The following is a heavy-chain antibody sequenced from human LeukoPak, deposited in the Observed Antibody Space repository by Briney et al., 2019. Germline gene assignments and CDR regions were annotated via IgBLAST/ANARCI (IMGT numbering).Heavy chain of an antibody. CDR3: TRGPVRGVYWFDP. V-gene: IGHV3-13*01. CDR2: INTAGDT. Sequence: GGSLRLSCAASGFTFSNYDMYWVRQATRKGLEWVSTINTAGDTYYPDSVKGRFTISRENAINSLYLQMNSLRVEDTAVYYCTRGPVRGVYWFDPWGQGTLVTVSS. CDR1: GFTFSNYD. D-gene: IGHD3-10*01. J-gene: IGHJ5*02.